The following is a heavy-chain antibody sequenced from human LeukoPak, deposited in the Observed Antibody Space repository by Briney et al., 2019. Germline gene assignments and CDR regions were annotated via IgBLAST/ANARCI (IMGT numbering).Heavy chain of an antibody. Sequence: SETLSLTCAVYGGSFSGYYWSWIRQPPGKGLEWIGEINHSGSTNYNPSLKSRVTLSVDTSKNQFSLKLSSVTAADTAVYYCARLGIYYYYMDVWGKGTTVTVSS. CDR1: GGSFSGYY. CDR2: INHSGST. CDR3: ARLGIYYYYMDV. V-gene: IGHV4-34*01. D-gene: IGHD1-14*01. J-gene: IGHJ6*03.